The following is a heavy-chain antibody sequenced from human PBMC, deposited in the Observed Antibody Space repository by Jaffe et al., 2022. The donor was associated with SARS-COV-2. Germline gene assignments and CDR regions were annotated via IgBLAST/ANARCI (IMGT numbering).Heavy chain of an antibody. CDR2: INHSGST. CDR1: GGSFSGYY. CDR3: ARGRYAGSGSLFDY. D-gene: IGHD3-10*01. J-gene: IGHJ4*02. V-gene: IGHV4-34*01. Sequence: QVQLQQWGAGLLKPSETLSLTCAVYGGSFSGYYWSWIRQPPGKGLEWIGEINHSGSTNYNPSLKSRVTISVDTSKNQFSLKLSSVTAADTAVYYCARGRYAGSGSLFDYWGQGTLVTVSS.